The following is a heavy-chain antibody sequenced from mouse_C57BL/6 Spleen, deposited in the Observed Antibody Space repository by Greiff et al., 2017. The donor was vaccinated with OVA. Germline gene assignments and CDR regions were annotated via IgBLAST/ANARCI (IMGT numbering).Heavy chain of an antibody. CDR1: GYAFSSSW. D-gene: IGHD1-1*01. CDR2: IYPGDGDT. Sequence: QVQLQQSGPELVKPGASVKISCKASGYAFSSSWMNWVKQRPGKGLEWIGRIYPGDGDTNYNGKFKGKATLTADKSSSTAYMQLSSLTSEDSAVYFCARGGGSSSFAYWGQGTLVTVSA. V-gene: IGHV1-82*01. J-gene: IGHJ3*01. CDR3: ARGGGSSSFAY.